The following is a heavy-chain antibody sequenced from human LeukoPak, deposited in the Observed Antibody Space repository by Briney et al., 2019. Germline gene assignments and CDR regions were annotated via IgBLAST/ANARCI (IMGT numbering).Heavy chain of an antibody. D-gene: IGHD5-24*01. V-gene: IGHV1-69*05. CDR3: ARASQEMATTTSSDY. CDR2: IIPIFGTA. CDR1: GGTFSSYA. J-gene: IGHJ4*02. Sequence: SVKVSCKASGGTFSSYAISWVRQAPGQGLEWMGGIIPIFGTANYAQKFQGRVTITTDESTSTAYMELSSLRSEDTAVYYCARASQEMATTTSSDYWGQGTLVTVSS.